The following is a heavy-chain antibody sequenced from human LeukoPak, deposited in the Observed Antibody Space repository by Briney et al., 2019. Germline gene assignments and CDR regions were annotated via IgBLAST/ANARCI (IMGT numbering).Heavy chain of an antibody. D-gene: IGHD3-10*01. CDR1: GGSISSGDYY. CDR2: IYYSGST. V-gene: IGHV4-30-4*01. CDR3: ARENMVRALSEAFDI. Sequence: SETLSLTRTVSGGSISSGDYYWSWIRQPPGKGLEWIGYIYYSGSTYYNPSLKSRVTISVDTSKNQFSLKLSSVTAADTAVYYCARENMVRALSEAFDIWGQGTMVTVSS. J-gene: IGHJ3*02.